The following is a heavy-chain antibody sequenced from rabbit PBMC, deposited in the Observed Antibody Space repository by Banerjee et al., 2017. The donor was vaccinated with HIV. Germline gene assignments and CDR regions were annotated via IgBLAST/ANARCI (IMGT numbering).Heavy chain of an antibody. J-gene: IGHJ6*01. CDR1: GFSFSSSYY. D-gene: IGHD8-1*01. V-gene: IGHV1S40*01. CDR2: IYAGSGGTT. CDR3: ARDEYDGSSPLKL. Sequence: QSLEESGGDLVKPGASLTLTCTASGFSFSSSYYMCWVRQAPGKGLEWIACIYAGSGGTTYYASWAKGRFTISKASSTTVTLQMTSLTAADTATYFCARDEYDGSSPLKLWGQGTLVTVS.